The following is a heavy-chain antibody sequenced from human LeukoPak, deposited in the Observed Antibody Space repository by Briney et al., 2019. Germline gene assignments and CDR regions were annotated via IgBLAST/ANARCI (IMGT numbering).Heavy chain of an antibody. Sequence: GASVKVSCKTSGYTFNNYGVSWVQQAPGQGLEWVGWISGYNGKTDYSEKVQGRATLTIDTSTNTAYMEMRTLRSDDTAVYYCARDGGSRQPDALDIWGQGTMVIVSS. D-gene: IGHD2-15*01. CDR1: GYTFNNYG. J-gene: IGHJ3*02. V-gene: IGHV1-18*01. CDR3: ARDGGSRQPDALDI. CDR2: ISGYNGKT.